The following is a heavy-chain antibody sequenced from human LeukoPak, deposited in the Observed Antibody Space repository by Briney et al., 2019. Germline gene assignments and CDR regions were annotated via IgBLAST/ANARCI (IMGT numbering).Heavy chain of an antibody. Sequence: GSLRLSCAASGFTFDDYAMHWVRQAPGKGLEWVSLISWDGGSTYYADSVKGRFTISRDNSKNSLYLQMNSLRAEDTALYYCAKELTPRPPVDIVAPLDYWGQGTLVTVSS. CDR2: ISWDGGST. V-gene: IGHV3-43D*03. D-gene: IGHD5-12*01. CDR1: GFTFDDYA. CDR3: AKELTPRPPVDIVAPLDY. J-gene: IGHJ4*02.